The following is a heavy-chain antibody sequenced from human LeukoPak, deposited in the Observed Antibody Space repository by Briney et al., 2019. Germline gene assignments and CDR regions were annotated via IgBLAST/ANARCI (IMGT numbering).Heavy chain of an antibody. CDR1: GYSISSGYY. D-gene: IGHD6-13*01. Sequence: SETLSLTCTVSGYSISSGYYWGWIRQPPGKGLEWIGSIYHSGSTYYNPSLKSRVTISVDTSKNQFSLKLSSVTAADTAVYYCARDPVYKQQLVPLDYWGQGTLVTVSS. J-gene: IGHJ4*02. CDR3: ARDPVYKQQLVPLDY. CDR2: IYHSGST. V-gene: IGHV4-38-2*02.